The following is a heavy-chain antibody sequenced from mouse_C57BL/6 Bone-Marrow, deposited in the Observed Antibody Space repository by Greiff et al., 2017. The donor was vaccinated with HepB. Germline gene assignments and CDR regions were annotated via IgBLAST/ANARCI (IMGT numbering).Heavy chain of an antibody. J-gene: IGHJ3*01. D-gene: IGHD3-2*02. CDR3: SILRSYAY. Sequence: EVQLVESGGGLVQPGGSMKLSCVASGFTFSNYWMNWVRQSPEKGLEWVAQIRLKSDNYATHYAESVKGRFTISRDDSKSSVYLQMNNLRAEDTGIYYCSILRSYAYWGQGTLVTVSA. V-gene: IGHV6-3*01. CDR2: IRLKSDNYAT. CDR1: GFTFSNYW.